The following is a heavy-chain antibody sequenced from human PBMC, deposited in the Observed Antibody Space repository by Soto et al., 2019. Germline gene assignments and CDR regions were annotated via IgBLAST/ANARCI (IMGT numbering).Heavy chain of an antibody. J-gene: IGHJ6*02. CDR3: ARGGGPYTALAPSYGMDV. CDR2: IYYSGST. D-gene: IGHD5-18*01. Sequence: QVQLQESGPGLVKPSQTLSLTCTVSGGSISSGGYYWSWIRQHPGKGLEWIGYIYYSGSTYYNPSVKSRVTTSVDTAENQFSLKLSSVTAADTAVYCCARGGGPYTALAPSYGMDVGGQGTTVTVSS. CDR1: GGSISSGGYY. V-gene: IGHV4-31*03.